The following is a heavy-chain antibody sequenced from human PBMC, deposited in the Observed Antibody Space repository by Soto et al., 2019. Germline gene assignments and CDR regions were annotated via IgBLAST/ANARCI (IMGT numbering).Heavy chain of an antibody. CDR3: ARGGYSHRNPIRY. CDR2: TNSDGSTT. V-gene: IGHV3-74*01. D-gene: IGHD5-18*01. CDR1: GFTFSSYW. Sequence: EVQLVESGGGLVQPGGSLRLSCAASGFTFSSYWMHWVRQAPGKGLVWVSRTNSDGSTTSYADSVKGRSTISRDNAKNTLYLQMNTLRAGDTAVYYCARGGYSHRNPIRYWGQGTLVTVSS. J-gene: IGHJ4*02.